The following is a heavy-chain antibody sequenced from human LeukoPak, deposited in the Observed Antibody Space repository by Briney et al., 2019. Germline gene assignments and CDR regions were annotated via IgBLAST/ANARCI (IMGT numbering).Heavy chain of an antibody. V-gene: IGHV4-59*01. D-gene: IGHD6-13*01. CDR2: IYYSGST. CDR3: ASYSSSWYAAYFGY. CDR1: GGSISSYY. Sequence: SETLSLTCTVSGGSISSYYWSWIRQPPGKGLEWIGYIYYSGSTNYNPSLKSRVTISVDTSKNQFSLKLSSVTAADTAVYYCASYSSSWYAAYFGYWGQGTLVTVSS. J-gene: IGHJ4*02.